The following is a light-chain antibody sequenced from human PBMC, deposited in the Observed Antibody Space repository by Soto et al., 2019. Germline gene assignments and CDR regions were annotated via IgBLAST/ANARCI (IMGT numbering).Light chain of an antibody. CDR2: KAS. CDR1: QSISTW. CDR3: QKYNDYWRT. Sequence: DIQMTQSPSTLSASVGDRVTITCRASQSISTWLAWYQQKPGRAPNLLIYKASRLESGVPSRFSGSGSGTEFTLTINSLQPDDFSTYYCQKYNDYWRTFGQRTKLEMK. V-gene: IGKV1-5*03. J-gene: IGKJ1*01.